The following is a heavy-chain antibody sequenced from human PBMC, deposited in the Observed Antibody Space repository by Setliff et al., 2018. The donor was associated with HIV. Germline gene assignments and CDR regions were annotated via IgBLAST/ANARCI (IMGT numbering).Heavy chain of an antibody. Sequence: ASVKVSCKASGYTFTAYYMHWVRQAPGQGLEWMGRISPNSGGTLYAQKFQGRVTMTRDTAINTVYMDLSRLRSGDTALYYCARGPDGDYQYFQHWGQGTLVTAPQ. J-gene: IGHJ1*01. D-gene: IGHD4-17*01. CDR1: GYTFTAYY. CDR2: ISPNSGGT. V-gene: IGHV1-2*06. CDR3: ARGPDGDYQYFQH.